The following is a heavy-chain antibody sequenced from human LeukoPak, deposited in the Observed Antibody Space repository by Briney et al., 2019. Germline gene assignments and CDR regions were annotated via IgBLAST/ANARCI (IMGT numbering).Heavy chain of an antibody. CDR1: GGSFSGYY. CDR3: ARHPFATPFDY. Sequence: KASETLSLTCAVYGGSFSGYYWSWIRQPPGKGLEWIGYAYYSGHTNYNSSLKSRVTMSLDTSKSQFSLRLSSVTAADTAVYFCARHPFATPFDYWGPGTLVTVSS. J-gene: IGHJ4*02. CDR2: AYYSGHT. V-gene: IGHV4-59*08. D-gene: IGHD2-15*01.